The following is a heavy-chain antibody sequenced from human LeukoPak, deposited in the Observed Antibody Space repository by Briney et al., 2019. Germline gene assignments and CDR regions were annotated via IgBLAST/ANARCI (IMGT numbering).Heavy chain of an antibody. CDR2: IGAGGTGK. V-gene: IGHV3-23*01. CDR1: GFAIPNDG. J-gene: IGHJ4*02. Sequence: GGSLRLSCTGSGFAIPNDGMAWVRQAPGKGLEWISSIGAGGTGKYYAASVRGRFTISKDNSKKTVFLQMNSLRAEDTALYYCAKSIDSGGYPLGDSWGQGTLVIVSS. D-gene: IGHD3-22*01. CDR3: AKSIDSGGYPLGDS.